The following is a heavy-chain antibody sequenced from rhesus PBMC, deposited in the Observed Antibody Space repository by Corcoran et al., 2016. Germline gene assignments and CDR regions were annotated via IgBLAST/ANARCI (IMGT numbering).Heavy chain of an antibody. J-gene: IGHJ4*01. CDR2: ISNGGGSK. CDR1: GFTFSSYG. CDR3: AKQRLALDY. V-gene: IGHV3S5*01. D-gene: IGHD6-31*01. Sequence: EVQLVESGGGLVQPGGSLRLSCAASGFTFSSYGMSWVRQDPGKGLEWVSYISNGGGSKYYADAVKGRFTISRDNSKNTLSLQMNSLRAEDTAVYYCAKQRLALDYWGQGVLVTVSS.